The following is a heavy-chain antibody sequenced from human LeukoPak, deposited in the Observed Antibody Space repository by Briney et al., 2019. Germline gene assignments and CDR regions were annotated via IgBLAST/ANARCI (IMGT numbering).Heavy chain of an antibody. CDR2: INHSGST. Sequence: PSETLSLTCAVYGGSFSGYYWSWIRQPPGKGLEWIGEINHSGSTNYNPSLKSRVTISVDTSKNQFSLKLSSVTAADTAVYYCARGRNAVPGYYFDYWGQGTLVTVSS. CDR3: ARGRNAVPGYYFDY. CDR1: GGSFSGYY. D-gene: IGHD2-2*01. V-gene: IGHV4-34*01. J-gene: IGHJ4*02.